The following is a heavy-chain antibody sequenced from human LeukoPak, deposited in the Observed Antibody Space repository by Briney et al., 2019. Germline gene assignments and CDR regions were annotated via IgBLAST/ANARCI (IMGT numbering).Heavy chain of an antibody. J-gene: IGHJ4*02. D-gene: IGHD1-26*01. Sequence: PGGSLRLSCAASGFAFNYTWVSWVRQAPGKGLEWVSGINWNGGSTGYADSVKGRFTISRDNAKNSLYLQMNSLRAEDTALYYCASGGIYYGAAFDFWGQGTLVTVSS. CDR2: INWNGGST. CDR3: ASGGIYYGAAFDF. CDR1: GFAFNYTW. V-gene: IGHV3-20*04.